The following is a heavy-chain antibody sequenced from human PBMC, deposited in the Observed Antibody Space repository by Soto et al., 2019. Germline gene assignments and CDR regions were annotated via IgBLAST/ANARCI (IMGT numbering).Heavy chain of an antibody. Sequence: SETLSLTCTVSGGSVSSSSYYWSWIRQPPGKGLEWIGYIYYSGSTNYNPSLKSRVTISVDTSKNQFSLKLSSVTAADTAVYYCRGLGYCSSTSCYAGRRFDYWGQGTLVTVSS. D-gene: IGHD2-2*01. CDR3: RGLGYCSSTSCYAGRRFDY. J-gene: IGHJ4*02. CDR1: GGSVSSSSYY. V-gene: IGHV4-61*01. CDR2: IYYSGST.